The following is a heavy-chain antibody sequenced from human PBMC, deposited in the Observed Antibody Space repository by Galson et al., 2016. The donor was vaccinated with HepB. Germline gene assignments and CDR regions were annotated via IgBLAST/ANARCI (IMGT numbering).Heavy chain of an antibody. D-gene: IGHD3-10*01. CDR1: GFSFSDHA. Sequence: SLRLSCAASGFSFSDHAMHWVRQAPGRGLESIASISNNGDTTYYADSVKDRFTISRDNSKSTLFLQMSSLRTEDTAAYSCFISHFTIINFWGQGTLVTVSS. J-gene: IGHJ4*02. CDR3: FISHFTIINF. CDR2: ISNNGDTT. V-gene: IGHV3-64D*06.